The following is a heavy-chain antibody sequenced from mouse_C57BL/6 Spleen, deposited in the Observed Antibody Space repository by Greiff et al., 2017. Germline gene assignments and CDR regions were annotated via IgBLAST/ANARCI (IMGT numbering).Heavy chain of an antibody. CDR2: IHPNSGST. CDR1: GYTFTSYW. D-gene: IGHD1-1*01. J-gene: IGHJ2*01. CDR3: ERTGGITSVYVGG. Sequence: QVQLQQPGAELVKPGASVKLSCKASGYTFTSYWMHWVKQRPGQGLEWIGMIHPNSGSTNYNEKFKSKATLTVDKSSSTAYMQLSRLTSEDSAVYYCERTGGITSVYVGGWGKGTTLTV. V-gene: IGHV1-64*01.